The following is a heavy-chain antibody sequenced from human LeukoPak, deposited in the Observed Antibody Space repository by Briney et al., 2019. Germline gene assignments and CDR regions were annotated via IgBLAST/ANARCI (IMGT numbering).Heavy chain of an antibody. CDR1: GFTVSSNY. D-gene: IGHD3-10*01. CDR2: IYSGGST. V-gene: IGHV3-66*01. Sequence: GSLRLSCAASGFTVSSNYMSWVRQAPGKGLELVSVIYSGGSTYYADYVKGRLTISRDNSTNTLYLQMNRLRAEDTAVYYCARDPGYYYGMDVWGQGTTVTVSS. CDR3: ARDPGYYYGMDV. J-gene: IGHJ6*02.